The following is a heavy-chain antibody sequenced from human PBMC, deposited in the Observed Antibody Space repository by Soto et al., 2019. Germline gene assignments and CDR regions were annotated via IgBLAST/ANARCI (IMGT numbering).Heavy chain of an antibody. CDR1: GFTFSSYA. J-gene: IGHJ4*02. D-gene: IGHD6-19*01. V-gene: IGHV3-64D*08. CDR3: VKDMVRIAVAGTGVY. CDR2: ISSNGGSP. Sequence: PGGSLRLSCSATGFTFSSYAMHWVRQAPGKGQEYVSAISSNGGSPYYAVAVKGRFTISRDNSKNTLYLQISSLRAEDTAVYFCVKDMVRIAVAGTGVYWRQVTLVTVSS.